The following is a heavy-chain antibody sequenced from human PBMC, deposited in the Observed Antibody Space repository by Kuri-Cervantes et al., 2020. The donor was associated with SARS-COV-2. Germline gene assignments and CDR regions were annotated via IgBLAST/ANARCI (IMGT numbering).Heavy chain of an antibody. CDR2: INHSGST. J-gene: IGHJ5*02. CDR3: AGNPRYCSGGSCYSGWFDP. V-gene: IGHV4-34*01. Sequence: ESLKISCAVYGGSFSGYYWSWIRQPPGKGLEWIGEINHSGSTNYNPPLKSRVTISVDTSKNQFSLKLSSVTAADTAVYYCAGNPRYCSGGSCYSGWFDPWGQGTLVTVSS. D-gene: IGHD2-15*01. CDR1: GGSFSGYY.